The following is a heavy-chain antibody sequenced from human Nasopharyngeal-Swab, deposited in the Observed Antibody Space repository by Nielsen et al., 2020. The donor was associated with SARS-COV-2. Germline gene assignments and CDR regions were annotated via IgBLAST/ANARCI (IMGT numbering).Heavy chain of an antibody. J-gene: IGHJ3*02. Sequence: GESLKISCAASGFTVSSNYMSWVRQAPGKGLEWVSVIYSGGSTYYADSVKGRFTISRDNSKNTLYLQMNSLRAEDTAVYYCARGLAVAGSRASDIWGQGTMVTVSS. CDR2: IYSGGST. CDR1: GFTVSSNY. D-gene: IGHD6-19*01. CDR3: ARGLAVAGSRASDI. V-gene: IGHV3-53*01.